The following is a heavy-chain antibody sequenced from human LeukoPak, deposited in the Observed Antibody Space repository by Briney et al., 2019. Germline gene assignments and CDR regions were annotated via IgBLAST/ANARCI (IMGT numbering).Heavy chain of an antibody. J-gene: IGHJ4*02. Sequence: GGSLRLSCAASGFTFSSYSMNWVRQAPGKGLEWVSAISGSGGSTYYADSVKGRFTISRGNSKNTLYLQMNSLRAEDTAVYYCAKKDIVVVPAAIVDYWGQGTLVTVSS. CDR2: ISGSGGST. V-gene: IGHV3-23*01. D-gene: IGHD2-2*02. CDR1: GFTFSSYS. CDR3: AKKDIVVVPAAIVDY.